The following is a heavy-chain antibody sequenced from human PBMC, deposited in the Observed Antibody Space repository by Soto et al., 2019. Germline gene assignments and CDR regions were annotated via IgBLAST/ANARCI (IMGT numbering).Heavy chain of an antibody. D-gene: IGHD5-18*01. CDR3: AKGGYSHGRLDY. V-gene: IGHV3-23*01. CDR2: ITRGAQNI. J-gene: IGHJ4*02. CDR1: GFTFSSYA. Sequence: EVQLLESGGGLVQPGGSLRLSCAASGFTFSSYAMSWVRQAPGKGLQWVSTITRGAQNIFDADTVKGRFTISRDDSKNTLYLQRSSLRAEDAALYYCAKGGYSHGRLDYWGQGTLVTVSS.